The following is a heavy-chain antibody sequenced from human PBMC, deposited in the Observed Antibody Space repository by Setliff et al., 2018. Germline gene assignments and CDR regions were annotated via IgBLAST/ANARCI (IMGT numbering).Heavy chain of an antibody. CDR1: GDSISSRTYY. J-gene: IGHJ4*02. V-gene: IGHV4-61*09. CDR2: IYTSWST. Sequence: SETLSLTCTVSGDSISSRTYYWSWIRQPAGKGLEWIGHIYTSWSTIYNPSLKSRVTMSVDTSKNQFSLKLSSVTAADTAVYYCARGGTFRYFDYWGQGALVTVSS. D-gene: IGHD5-12*01. CDR3: ARGGTFRYFDY.